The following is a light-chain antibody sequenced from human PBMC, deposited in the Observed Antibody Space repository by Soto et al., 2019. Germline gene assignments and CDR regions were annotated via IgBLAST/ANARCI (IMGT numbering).Light chain of an antibody. CDR3: LQDHNYPLT. J-gene: IGKJ4*01. CDR2: AAS. V-gene: IGKV1-6*01. Sequence: AIQITQSPSSLSVSVGDRFTITCRASQGIGNDVGWYQQKPGKAPKLLIYAASSLQSGVPSRFSGSRSGTDFTLTISSLQPEDFATYYCLQDHNYPLTFGGGTKVEIK. CDR1: QGIGND.